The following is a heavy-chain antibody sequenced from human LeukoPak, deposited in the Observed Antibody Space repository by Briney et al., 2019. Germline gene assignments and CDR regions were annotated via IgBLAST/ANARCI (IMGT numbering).Heavy chain of an antibody. Sequence: KPSETLSLTCTVSGGSISSSSYYWGWIRQPPGKGLEWIGSIYYSGSTYYNPSLKSRVTISVDTSKNQFSLKLSSVTAADTAVYYCARHSCSGGGCFFPTTDYWGQGTLVTVSS. J-gene: IGHJ4*02. CDR2: IYYSGST. D-gene: IGHD2-15*01. CDR3: ARHSCSGGGCFFPTTDY. CDR1: GGSISSSSYY. V-gene: IGHV4-39*01.